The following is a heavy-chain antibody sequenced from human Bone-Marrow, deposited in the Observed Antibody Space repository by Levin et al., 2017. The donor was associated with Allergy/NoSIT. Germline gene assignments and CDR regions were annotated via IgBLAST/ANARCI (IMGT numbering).Heavy chain of an antibody. J-gene: IGHJ5*02. Sequence: ASVKVSCKASGGTFSSYAISWVRQAPGQGLEWMGGIIPIFGTANYAQKFQGRVTITADKSTSTAYMELSSLRSEDTAVYYCARGRIAVAGPNWFDPWGQGTLVTVSS. D-gene: IGHD6-19*01. CDR1: GGTFSSYA. CDR2: IIPIFGTA. CDR3: ARGRIAVAGPNWFDP. V-gene: IGHV1-69*06.